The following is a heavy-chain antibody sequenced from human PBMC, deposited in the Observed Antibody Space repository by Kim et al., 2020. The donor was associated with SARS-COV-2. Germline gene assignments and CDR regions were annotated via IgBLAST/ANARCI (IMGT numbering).Heavy chain of an antibody. CDR3: AREVAWGFDY. Sequence: GGSLRLSCAASGFTFNTYGMHWVRQAPGKGLKWVAIIWYDGRNKYYADSVKGRFTISRDNSKNTLYLQMNSLRDEDTAVYYCAREVAWGFDYWGQGTLVTVSS. CDR1: GFTFNTYG. CDR2: IWYDGRNK. V-gene: IGHV3-33*01. J-gene: IGHJ4*02. D-gene: IGHD3-16*01.